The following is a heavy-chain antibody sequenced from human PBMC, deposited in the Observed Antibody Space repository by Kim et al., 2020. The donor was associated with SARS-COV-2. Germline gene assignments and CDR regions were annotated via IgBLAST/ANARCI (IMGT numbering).Heavy chain of an antibody. V-gene: IGHV4-39*01. CDR3: ARHSSGWYNYGMDV. D-gene: IGHD6-19*01. Sequence: NPPLKRRVTISVDTSKNQFSLKLSSVTAADTAVYYCARHSSGWYNYGMDVWGQGTTVTVSS. J-gene: IGHJ6*02.